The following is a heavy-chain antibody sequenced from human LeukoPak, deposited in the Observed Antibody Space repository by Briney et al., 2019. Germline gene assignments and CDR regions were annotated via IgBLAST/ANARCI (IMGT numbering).Heavy chain of an antibody. D-gene: IGHD3-22*01. CDR1: GLTFSSHW. CDR3: AKFTTYYYDSSGYYFDY. Sequence: GGSLRLSCAASGLTFSSHWMHWVRQAPGKGLVWVSRITNDGSSTTYADSVKGRFTISRDNAKNMLYLQVNSLRAEDTAVYYCAKFTTYYYDSSGYYFDYWGQGTLVTVSS. CDR2: ITNDGSST. J-gene: IGHJ4*02. V-gene: IGHV3-74*01.